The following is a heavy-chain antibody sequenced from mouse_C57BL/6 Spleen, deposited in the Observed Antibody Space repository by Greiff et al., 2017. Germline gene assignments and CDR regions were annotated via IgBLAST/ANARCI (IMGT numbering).Heavy chain of an antibody. CDR2: IDPSDSYT. CDR1: GYTFTSYW. J-gene: IGHJ2*01. Sequence: VQLQQPGAELVRPGTSVKLSCKASGYTFTSYWMHWVKQRPGQGLEWIGVIDPSDSYTNYNQKFKGKATLTVDTSSSTAYMQLSSLTSEDSAVYYCARFGYYGSSYYFDYWGQGTTLTVSS. CDR3: ARFGYYGSSYYFDY. V-gene: IGHV1-59*01. D-gene: IGHD1-1*01.